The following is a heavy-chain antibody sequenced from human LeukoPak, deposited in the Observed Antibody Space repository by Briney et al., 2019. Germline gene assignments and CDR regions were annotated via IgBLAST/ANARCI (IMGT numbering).Heavy chain of an antibody. Sequence: GGSLRLSCAASGFTFSSYSMNWVRQAPGKGLEWVSYISSSSSTIYYADSVKGRFTISRDNAKNSLYLQMNSLRAEDTAVYYCARRDDYVWGSYPNYFDHWGQGTLVTVSS. J-gene: IGHJ4*02. V-gene: IGHV3-48*01. CDR2: ISSSSSTI. CDR3: ARRDDYVWGSYPNYFDH. CDR1: GFTFSSYS. D-gene: IGHD3-16*02.